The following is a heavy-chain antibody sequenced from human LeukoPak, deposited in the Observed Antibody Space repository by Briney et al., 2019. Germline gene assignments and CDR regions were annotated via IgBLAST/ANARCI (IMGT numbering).Heavy chain of an antibody. Sequence: PSETLSLTCTVSGGSISSYYWSWIRQPPGKGLEWIACISYSGSTKYNPSLKSRVTISVDTSENQLSLKLSSVTAADTAVYYCAREPGFDSSGYLNWFDPWGQGTLVTVSS. V-gene: IGHV4-59*01. CDR2: ISYSGST. D-gene: IGHD3-22*01. J-gene: IGHJ5*02. CDR1: GGSISSYY. CDR3: AREPGFDSSGYLNWFDP.